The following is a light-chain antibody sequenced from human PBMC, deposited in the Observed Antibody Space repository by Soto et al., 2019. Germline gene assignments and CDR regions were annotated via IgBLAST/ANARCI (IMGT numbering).Light chain of an antibody. Sequence: QMTQSPSSLSASVGDRVTITCRASQSISSFLNWFQQKPGKAPKLLIHTASTLQSGVPSRFSGSGYGTDFTLTISSLQPEDFATYYCQQSYKTPLTFGQGTKVEIK. CDR1: QSISSF. V-gene: IGKV1-39*01. CDR3: QQSYKTPLT. CDR2: TAS. J-gene: IGKJ1*01.